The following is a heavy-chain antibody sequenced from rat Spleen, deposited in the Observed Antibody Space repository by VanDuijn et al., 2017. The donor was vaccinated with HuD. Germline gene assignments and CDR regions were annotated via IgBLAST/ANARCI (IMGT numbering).Heavy chain of an antibody. V-gene: IGHV5-22*01. J-gene: IGHJ2*01. D-gene: IGHD4-3*01. Sequence: EVQLVESGGGLVQPGRSMKLSCAASGFTFSDYYMAWVRQAPKTGLEWVASISYEGTSTYYGDSVKGRFTISRHNAENTIYLQMNSLRSEDTATYYCAVSGYGYWGQGVMVTVSS. CDR1: GFTFSDYY. CDR2: ISYEGTST. CDR3: AVSGYGY.